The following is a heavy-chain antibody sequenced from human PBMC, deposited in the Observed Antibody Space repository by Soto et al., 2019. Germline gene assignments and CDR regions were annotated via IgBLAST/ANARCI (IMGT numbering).Heavy chain of an antibody. V-gene: IGHV4-39*01. Sequence: QLQLQESGPGLVKPSETLSLTCTVSGGSISSSSYYWGWIRQPPGKGLEWIGSIYYSGSTYYNPSLKSRVTISVDTSENQFSLKLSSVTAADTAVYYCARLLYSSGQTFDYWGQGTLVTVSS. CDR2: IYYSGST. CDR3: ARLLYSSGQTFDY. J-gene: IGHJ4*02. CDR1: GGSISSSSYY. D-gene: IGHD6-19*01.